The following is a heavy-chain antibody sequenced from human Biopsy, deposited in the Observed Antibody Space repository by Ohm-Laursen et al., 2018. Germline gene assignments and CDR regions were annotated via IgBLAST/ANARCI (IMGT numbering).Heavy chain of an antibody. CDR2: IYYSGTT. CDR1: GESMGPYY. V-gene: IGHV4-59*01. CDR3: ARVRGGFLEWFDY. D-gene: IGHD3-3*01. Sequence: GTLSLTCTVSGESMGPYYWSWIRQPPGKAMEWIASIYYSGTTHKNPSLKSRVTISVDTSQGLLSLDLSSVTAADTAAYYCARVRGGFLEWFDYWGQGTLVSVSS. J-gene: IGHJ5*01.